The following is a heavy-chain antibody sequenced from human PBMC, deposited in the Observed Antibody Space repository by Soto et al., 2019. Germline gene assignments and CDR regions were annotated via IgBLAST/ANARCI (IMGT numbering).Heavy chain of an antibody. CDR2: MYYSGST. V-gene: IGHV4-31*03. D-gene: IGHD6-13*01. CDR1: GGSINSGGYY. CDR3: ARGYRQSGYSSSWVFDY. J-gene: IGHJ4*02. Sequence: QVQLRESGPGLVKPSQTLSLTCTVSGGSINSGGYYWNWIRQHPGKGLEWIGYMYYSGSTYYNPFLTGRVIRSAATSENHFSLKLSSVTAADTAVYFCARGYRQSGYSSSWVFDYWGQGTLVNVSS.